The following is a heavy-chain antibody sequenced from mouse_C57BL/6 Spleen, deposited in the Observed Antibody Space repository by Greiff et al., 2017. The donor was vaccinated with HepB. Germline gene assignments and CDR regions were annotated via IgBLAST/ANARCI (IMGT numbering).Heavy chain of an antibody. CDR3: ARGSSYGAMDY. V-gene: IGHV1-63*01. CDR1: GYTFTNYW. J-gene: IGHJ4*01. CDR2: IYPGGGYT. Sequence: VKLQQSGAELVRPGTSVKMSCKASGYTFTNYWIGWAKQRPGHGLEWIGDIYPGGGYTNYNEKFKGKATLTADKSSSTAYMQFSSLTSEDSAIYYCARGSSYGAMDYWGQGTSVTVSS. D-gene: IGHD1-1*01.